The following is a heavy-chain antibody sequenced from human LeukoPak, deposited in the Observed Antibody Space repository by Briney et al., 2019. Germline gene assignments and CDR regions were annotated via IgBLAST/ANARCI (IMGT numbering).Heavy chain of an antibody. D-gene: IGHD6-19*01. CDR2: IHISGST. Sequence: SETLSLTCTVSGDSISTYYWTWIRQSAGKGLEWIGRIHISGSTNYNPSLKSRVTMSVDTSKTQFSLKVSSVTAADTGVYYCARAPEFSSGWLLDYWGQGSLVTVSP. CDR1: GDSISTYY. J-gene: IGHJ4*02. V-gene: IGHV4-4*07. CDR3: ARAPEFSSGWLLDY.